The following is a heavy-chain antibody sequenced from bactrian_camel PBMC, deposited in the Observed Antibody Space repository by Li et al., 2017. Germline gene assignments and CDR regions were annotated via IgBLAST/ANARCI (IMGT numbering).Heavy chain of an antibody. J-gene: IGHJ6*01. CDR3: AADSHLGPGAFFGY. V-gene: IGHV3S1*01. CDR1: GFTVSDYW. CDR2: IDSGSSYI. Sequence: HVQLVESGGGLVQPGGSLRLSCAASGFTVSDYWINWVRQAPGKGLEWVSSIDSGSSYIYYAESVKGRFTISRDNAKNTLYLQLNSLKTDDTAMYYCAADSHLGPGAFFGYWGQGTQVTVS.